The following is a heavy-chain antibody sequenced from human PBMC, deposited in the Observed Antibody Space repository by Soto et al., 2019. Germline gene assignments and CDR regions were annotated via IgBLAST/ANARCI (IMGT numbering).Heavy chain of an antibody. Sequence: QVQLVQSGAEVKKPGSSVKVSCKASGGTFSSYTISWVRQAPGQGLEWMGRIIPILGIANYAQKFQGRVTITXXKXTXIAYMEVSSLRSENTAVYYCARGPALEQWLVWYFDLWGRGTLVPVSS. CDR2: IIPILGIA. CDR1: GGTFSSYT. V-gene: IGHV1-69*02. D-gene: IGHD6-19*01. J-gene: IGHJ2*01. CDR3: ARGPALEQWLVWYFDL.